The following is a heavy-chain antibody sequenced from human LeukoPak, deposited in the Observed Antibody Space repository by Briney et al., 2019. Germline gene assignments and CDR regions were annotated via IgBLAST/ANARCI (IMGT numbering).Heavy chain of an antibody. J-gene: IGHJ4*02. CDR2: IYYSGST. CDR3: ARDRWNTATRYYFDY. D-gene: IGHD5-18*01. Sequence: SQTLSLTCTVSGGSISSGGYYWSWIRQHPGKGLEWTGYIYYSGSTYYNPSLKSRVTISVDTSKNQFSLKLSSVTAADTAVYYCARDRWNTATRYYFDYWGQGTLVTVSS. CDR1: GGSISSGGYY. V-gene: IGHV4-31*03.